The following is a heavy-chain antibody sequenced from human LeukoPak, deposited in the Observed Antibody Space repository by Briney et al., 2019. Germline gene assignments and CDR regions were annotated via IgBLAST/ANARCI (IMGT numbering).Heavy chain of an antibody. V-gene: IGHV4-38-2*02. Sequence: PSETLSLTCTVSGYSTSSGYYWGWIRQPPGKGLEWIGSIYHSGSTYYNPSLKSRVTISVDTSKNQFSLKLSSVTAADTAVYYCARVQDYYDSSGYYPYFDYWGQGTLVTVSS. J-gene: IGHJ4*02. CDR2: IYHSGST. CDR3: ARVQDYYDSSGYYPYFDY. CDR1: GYSTSSGYY. D-gene: IGHD3-22*01.